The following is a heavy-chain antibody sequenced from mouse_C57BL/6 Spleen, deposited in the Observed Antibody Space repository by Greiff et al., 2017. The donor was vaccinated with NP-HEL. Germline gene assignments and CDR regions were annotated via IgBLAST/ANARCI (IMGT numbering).Heavy chain of an antibody. CDR1: GYSITSGYY. J-gene: IGHJ3*01. Sequence: EVQLQQSGPGLVKPSQSLSLTCSVTGYSITSGYYCNWIRQFPGNKLECMGNISYDGSNNYNPSLKNRISITRDTSKNQFFLKLNSVTTEDTATYYWTRSPYYGSRAWFAYWGQGTLVTVSA. D-gene: IGHD1-1*01. V-gene: IGHV3-6*01. CDR2: ISYDGSN. CDR3: TRSPYYGSRAWFAY.